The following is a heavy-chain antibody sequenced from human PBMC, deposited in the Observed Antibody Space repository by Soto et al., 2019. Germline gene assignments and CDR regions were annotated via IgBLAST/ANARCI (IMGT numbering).Heavy chain of an antibody. V-gene: IGHV3-30*03. CDR3: TATGNEDY. Sequence: PGGSLRLSCAASGFTFSSYGMHWVRQAPGKGLEWVAVISYDGSNKYYADSVKGRFTISRDNSKSIAYLQMNSLKAEDTAVYYCTATGNEDYWGQGTLVTVSS. CDR1: GFTFSSYG. CDR2: ISYDGSNK. D-gene: IGHD1-1*01. J-gene: IGHJ4*02.